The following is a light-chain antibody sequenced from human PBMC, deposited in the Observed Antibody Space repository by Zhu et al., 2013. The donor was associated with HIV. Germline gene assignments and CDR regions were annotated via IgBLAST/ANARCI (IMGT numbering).Light chain of an antibody. CDR3: CSYAGESTYV. Sequence: QSVLIQSPSASAAPGQRVTISCSGGTSNIGSHYVYWYQQLPGTAPKLLIYRNNERPSGVPERFSGSKSGTSGSLAISGLRSEDEADYYCCSYAGESTYVFGTGTTVTVL. CDR1: TSNIGSHY. J-gene: IGLJ1*01. CDR2: RNN. V-gene: IGLV1-47*01.